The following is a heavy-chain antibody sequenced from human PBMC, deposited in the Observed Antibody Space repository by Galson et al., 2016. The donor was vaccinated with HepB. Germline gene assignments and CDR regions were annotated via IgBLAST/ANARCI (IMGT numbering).Heavy chain of an antibody. Sequence: SLRLSCAATGFTFSSNSMNWVRQAPGKGLEWVSSIGSSSSYICYADSVKGRFTISRDHAKNSLYLQMNSLRAEDTAVYYCASGYSYGYFYYWGQGTLVTLSS. D-gene: IGHD5-18*01. CDR2: IGSSSSYI. J-gene: IGHJ4*02. CDR1: GFTFSSNS. CDR3: ASGYSYGYFYY. V-gene: IGHV3-21*01.